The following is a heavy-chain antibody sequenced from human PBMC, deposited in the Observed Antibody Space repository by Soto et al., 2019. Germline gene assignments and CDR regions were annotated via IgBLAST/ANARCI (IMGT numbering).Heavy chain of an antibody. CDR3: AASMVRGPAAGY. CDR2: ISGSGGST. J-gene: IGHJ4*02. D-gene: IGHD3-10*01. Sequence: VGSLRLSCAASGFTFSSYAMSWVRQAPGKGLEWVSAISGSGGSTYYADSVKGRFTISRDNSKNTLYLQMNSLRAEDTAVYYCAASMVRGPAAGYCGQRTLVTVSS. V-gene: IGHV3-23*01. CDR1: GFTFSSYA.